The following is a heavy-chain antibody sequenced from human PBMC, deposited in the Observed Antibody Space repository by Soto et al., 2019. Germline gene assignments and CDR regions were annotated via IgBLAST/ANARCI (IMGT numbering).Heavy chain of an antibody. CDR2: IYTSGST. D-gene: IGHD6-19*01. V-gene: IGHV4-4*07. CDR3: AREMLIAVADSYYFDY. Sequence: QVQLQESGPGLVKPSETLSLTCTVSGGSISSYYWSWIRQPAGKGLEWIGRIYTSGSTNYNPSLKSRVTMSVDTSKNHFSLKLSSVTAADTAVYYCAREMLIAVADSYYFDYWGQGTLVTVSS. CDR1: GGSISSYY. J-gene: IGHJ4*02.